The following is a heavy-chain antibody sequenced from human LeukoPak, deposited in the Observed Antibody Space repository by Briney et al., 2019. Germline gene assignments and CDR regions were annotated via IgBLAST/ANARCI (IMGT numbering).Heavy chain of an antibody. CDR2: INAGNGNT. J-gene: IGHJ4*02. CDR3: AREFLWFGELPAFDY. D-gene: IGHD3-10*01. CDR1: GYTFTSYA. Sequence: ASVKVSCKASGYTFTSYAMHWVRQAPGQRLEWMGWINAGNGNTKYSQNFQGRVTITRDTSASTAYMELSSLRSEDTAVYYCAREFLWFGELPAFDYWGQGTLVTVSS. V-gene: IGHV1-3*01.